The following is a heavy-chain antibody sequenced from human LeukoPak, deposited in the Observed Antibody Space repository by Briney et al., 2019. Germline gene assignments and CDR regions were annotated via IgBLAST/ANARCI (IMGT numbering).Heavy chain of an antibody. V-gene: IGHV4-34*01. CDR3: ARRLVDSGASQVSDN. D-gene: IGHD2-15*01. J-gene: IGHJ4*02. CDR1: SGSFSGYY. Sequence: SESLSLTCAVYSGSFSGYYWSWIRQPPGKGLEWIGEINDSGSVNCNPSLKNRVTLSVDTSKNQFSLRLSSVAAADTAVYYCARRLVDSGASQVSDNWGQGTLVTVSS. CDR2: INDSGSV.